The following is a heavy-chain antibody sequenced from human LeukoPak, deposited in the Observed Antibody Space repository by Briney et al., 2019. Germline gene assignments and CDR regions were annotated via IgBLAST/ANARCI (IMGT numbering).Heavy chain of an antibody. CDR3: ARGGEGYCSSTSCYWGYYFDY. J-gene: IGHJ4*02. D-gene: IGHD2-2*01. CDR2: IYTSGST. V-gene: IGHV4-61*02. Sequence: SETLSLTCTVPDGSISSGSYYWNWIRQPAGKGLEWIGRIYTSGSTNYNPSLKSRVTISVDTSKNQFSLRLSSVTAADTAVYYCARGGEGYCSSTSCYWGYYFDYWGQGTLVTVSS. CDR1: DGSISSGSYY.